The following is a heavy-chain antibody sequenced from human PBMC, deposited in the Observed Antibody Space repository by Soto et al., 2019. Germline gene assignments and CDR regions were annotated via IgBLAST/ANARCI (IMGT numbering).Heavy chain of an antibody. D-gene: IGHD6-19*01. CDR1: GGSISSYY. V-gene: IGHV4-59*01. J-gene: IGHJ6*02. CDR3: ARDRAPVAGTNYYYYYGMDV. CDR2: MYYSGST. Sequence: PSETLSLTCTVSGGSISSYYWSWIRQPPGKRLEWIGYMYYSGSTNYNPSLKSRVSISVDTSKNQFSLKLYSVTAADTAVYYCARDRAPVAGTNYYYYYGMDVWGQGTKVT.